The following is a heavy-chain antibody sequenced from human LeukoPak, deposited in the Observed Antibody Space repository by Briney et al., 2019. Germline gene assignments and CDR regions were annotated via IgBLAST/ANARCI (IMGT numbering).Heavy chain of an antibody. CDR3: ARGTERASWFDP. J-gene: IGHJ5*02. CDR2: IYHIGST. Sequence: SETLSLTCTISGGSISDYQWTWIRQPPGKGLEWIGNIYHIGSTNYRPSLKSRVTILLDTSKNQFSLRLRSVTAADTAVYYCARGTERASWFDPWGQGTLVTVSS. D-gene: IGHD1-1*01. CDR1: GGSISDYQ. V-gene: IGHV4-59*01.